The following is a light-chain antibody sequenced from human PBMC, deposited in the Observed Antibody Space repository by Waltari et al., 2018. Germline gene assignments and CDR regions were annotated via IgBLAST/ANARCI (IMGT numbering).Light chain of an antibody. CDR1: QSVSSN. CDR3: QQYNNWPLWT. J-gene: IGKJ1*01. Sequence: EIVMTQSPATLSVSPGERATLSCRASQSVSSNLAWYQQKPGQAPRRLIYGASTRATGIPPGFSGSRSGTEFTLTISSLQSEDFAVYYCQQYNNWPLWTFGQGTKVEIK. V-gene: IGKV3-15*01. CDR2: GAS.